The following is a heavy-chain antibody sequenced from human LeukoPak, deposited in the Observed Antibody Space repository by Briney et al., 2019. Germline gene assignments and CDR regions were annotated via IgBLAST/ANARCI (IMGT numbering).Heavy chain of an antibody. J-gene: IGHJ6*02. CDR3: ARDPTSYCGGDCWSYYYYGMDV. CDR2: ISSSSYI. CDR1: GFTFSSYS. D-gene: IGHD2-21*02. V-gene: IGHV3-21*01. Sequence: GGSLRLSCAASGFTFSSYSMSLVRQAPGKGLEWVSSISSSSYIYYAVSVKGRFAISRDNAKNSLYLQMNSLRAEDTAVYYCARDPTSYCGGDCWSYYYYGMDVWGQGTTVTVSS.